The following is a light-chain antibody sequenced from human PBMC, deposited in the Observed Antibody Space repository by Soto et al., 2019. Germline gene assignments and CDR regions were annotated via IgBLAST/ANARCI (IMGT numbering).Light chain of an antibody. CDR3: QQYVNWPKT. J-gene: IGKJ1*01. V-gene: IGKV3-15*01. CDR1: QSISSH. Sequence: EIVMTQSPATLSVSPGDGATLSCRASQSISSHLGWYQQKPGQAPRLLIYAASIRATGVPDRFSGSGSGAEFTLTISSLQSEDFAVYYCQQYVNWPKTFGHGTKVDIK. CDR2: AAS.